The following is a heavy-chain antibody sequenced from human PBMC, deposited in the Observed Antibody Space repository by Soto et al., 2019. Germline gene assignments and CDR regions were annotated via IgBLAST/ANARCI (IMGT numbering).Heavy chain of an antibody. CDR3: ARGRYCLTGRCFPNWFDS. J-gene: IGHJ5*01. Sequence: SETLSLTCSVSGDSISTVDYFWAWIRQPPGQALEYIGYIYKSTTTYYNPSFEGRVAISLDTSKSQFSLTVTSVTAADTAVYFCARGRYCLTGRCFPNWFDSWGQGTLVTSPQ. CDR1: GDSISTVDYF. V-gene: IGHV4-30-4*01. CDR2: IYKSTTT. D-gene: IGHD2-15*01.